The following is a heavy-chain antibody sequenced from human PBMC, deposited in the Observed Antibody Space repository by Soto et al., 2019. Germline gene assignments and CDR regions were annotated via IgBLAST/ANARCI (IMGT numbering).Heavy chain of an antibody. D-gene: IGHD5-12*01. CDR3: ARDVDMYSGYDLYFDY. Sequence: QVQLVESGGGVVQPGRSLRLSCAASGFTFSSYGMHWVRQAPGKGLEWVAVIWYDGSNKYYADSVKGRFTISRDNSKNTLYLQMNSLRAEDTAVYYCARDVDMYSGYDLYFDYWGQGTLVNVSS. V-gene: IGHV3-33*01. CDR1: GFTFSSYG. J-gene: IGHJ4*02. CDR2: IWYDGSNK.